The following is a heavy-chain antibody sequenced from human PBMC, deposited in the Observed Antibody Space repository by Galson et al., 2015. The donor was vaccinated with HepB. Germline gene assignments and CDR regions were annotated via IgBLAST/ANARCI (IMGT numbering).Heavy chain of an antibody. CDR3: ARDLTGYSSSWYWGDFDY. D-gene: IGHD6-13*01. J-gene: IGHJ4*02. V-gene: IGHV3-30-3*01. CDR1: GFTFSSYA. Sequence: LRLSCAASGFTFSSYAMHWVRQAPGKGLEWVAVISYDGSNKYYADSVKGRFTISRDNSKNTLYLQMNSLRAEDTAVYYCARDLTGYSSSWYWGDFDYWGQGTLVTVSS. CDR2: ISYDGSNK.